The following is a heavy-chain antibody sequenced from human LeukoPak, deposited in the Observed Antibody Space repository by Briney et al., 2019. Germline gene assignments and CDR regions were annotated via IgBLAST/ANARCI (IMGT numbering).Heavy chain of an antibody. V-gene: IGHV3-21*01. Sequence: GSLRLSCAASGFTFSSYSMNWVRQAPGKGLEWVSSISSSSSYIYYADSVKGRFTISRDNAKNSLYLQMNSLRAEDTAVYYCAREGCSGGSCYEDYWGQGTLVTVSS. CDR1: GFTFSSYS. J-gene: IGHJ4*02. CDR3: AREGCSGGSCYEDY. CDR2: ISSSSSYI. D-gene: IGHD2-15*01.